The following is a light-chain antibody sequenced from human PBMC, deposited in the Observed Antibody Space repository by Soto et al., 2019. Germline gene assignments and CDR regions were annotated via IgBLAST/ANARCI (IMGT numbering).Light chain of an antibody. Sequence: QSVLTQPDSVSGSPGQSITISCTGTSSDVGGYNYVSWYQQHPRKAPKLMIYEVSNRPSGVSNRFSGSKSGNTASLTISGLQAEDEADYYCSSYTSSSTRVFGTGTKVTVL. CDR3: SSYTSSSTRV. CDR2: EVS. CDR1: SSDVGGYNY. J-gene: IGLJ1*01. V-gene: IGLV2-14*01.